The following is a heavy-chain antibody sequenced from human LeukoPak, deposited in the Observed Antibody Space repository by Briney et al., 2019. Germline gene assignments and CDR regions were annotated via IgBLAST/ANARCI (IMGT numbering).Heavy chain of an antibody. D-gene: IGHD2-15*01. CDR3: ARYCSGGNCYGSDAFDI. V-gene: IGHV1-8*01. CDR1: GYTFTSYG. J-gene: IGHJ3*02. Sequence: ASVKVSCKASGYTFTSYGINWVRQAPGQGLEWMGWMNPNNGNTDYAQKLQGRVTMTRNTSISTAYMELSSLRSEDTAVYYCARYCSGGNCYGSDAFDIGGQGKMVTVSS. CDR2: MNPNNGNT.